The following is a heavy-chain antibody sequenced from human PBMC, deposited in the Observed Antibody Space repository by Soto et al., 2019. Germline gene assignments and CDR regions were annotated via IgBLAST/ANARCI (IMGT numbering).Heavy chain of an antibody. CDR2: ISGSGGST. Sequence: EVQLLESGGDLVQPGGSLRLSCAASGFTFNNYAMSWVRQAPGKGLEWVSGISGSGGSTYYADSVKGRFTISRANSKNTLYLQMTSLRADDTAVYYCAKGSPIIRGFSYGPDYWGQGTLVTVSS. V-gene: IGHV3-23*01. CDR1: GFTFNNYA. J-gene: IGHJ4*02. D-gene: IGHD5-18*01. CDR3: AKGSPIIRGFSYGPDY.